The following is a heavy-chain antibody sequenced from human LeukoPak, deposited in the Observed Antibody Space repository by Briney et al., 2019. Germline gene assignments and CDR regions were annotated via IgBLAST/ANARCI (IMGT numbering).Heavy chain of an antibody. Sequence: PSETLSLTCAVYGGSFSRYFYNWIRQTPGQGLEWIGEISHSGDTNYNPSLKSRVTMSVDSSKNQLSLSLSSLTAADTAVYYCARHLRLLETPFPPRAFDIWGQGTTVTVSS. CDR2: ISHSGDT. CDR3: ARHLRLLETPFPPRAFDI. V-gene: IGHV4-34*01. D-gene: IGHD3-3*01. CDR1: GGSFSRYF. J-gene: IGHJ3*02.